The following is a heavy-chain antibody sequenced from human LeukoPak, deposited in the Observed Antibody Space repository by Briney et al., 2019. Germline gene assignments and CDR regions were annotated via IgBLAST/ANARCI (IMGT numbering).Heavy chain of an antibody. J-gene: IGHJ4*02. D-gene: IGHD2-21*02. Sequence: ASVKVSCKASGYTFTGYYMHWVRQAPGQGLEWMGWINPNSGGTNYAQKFQGRVTMTRDTSISTAYMELSRLRSDDTAVYYCARAAYCGGDCLRRFLFYFDYWGQGTLVTVSS. CDR2: INPNSGGT. CDR3: ARAAYCGGDCLRRFLFYFDY. CDR1: GYTFTGYY. V-gene: IGHV1-2*02.